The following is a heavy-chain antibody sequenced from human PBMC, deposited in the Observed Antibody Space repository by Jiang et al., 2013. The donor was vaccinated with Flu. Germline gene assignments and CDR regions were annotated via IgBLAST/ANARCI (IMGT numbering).Heavy chain of an antibody. Sequence: VQLLESGGGLVQPGGSLRLSCAASGFTFSSYAMSWVRQAPGKGLEWVSAISVSVASTYYADSVKGRFTISRDNSKNTLYFQLNSLRAEDTAVYYCSIGGGSYFFDYWGQGTLVTVSS. CDR1: GFTFSSYA. CDR2: ISVSVAST. CDR3: SIGGGSYFFDY. J-gene: IGHJ4*02. D-gene: IGHD1-26*01. V-gene: IGHV3-23*01.